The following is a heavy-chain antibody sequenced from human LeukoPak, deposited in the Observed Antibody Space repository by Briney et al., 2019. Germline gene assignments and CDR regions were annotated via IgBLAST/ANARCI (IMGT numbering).Heavy chain of an antibody. J-gene: IGHJ6*03. CDR1: GSTFSDYW. D-gene: IGHD3-16*01. CDR3: ARGSRGNYYYYYYMDV. CDR2: ISDDGKYI. Sequence: GGSLRLSCAASGSTFSDYWMSWVRQAPGKGLEWVSSISDDGKYIYYADSVKGRFSISRDNAKSSLYLQMNSLRAEDTAVYYCARGSRGNYYYYYYMDVWGKGTTVTVSS. V-gene: IGHV3-21*04.